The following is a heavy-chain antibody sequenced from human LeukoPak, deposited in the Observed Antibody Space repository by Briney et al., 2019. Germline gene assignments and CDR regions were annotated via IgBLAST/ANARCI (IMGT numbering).Heavy chain of an antibody. D-gene: IGHD3-22*01. J-gene: IGHJ4*02. CDR3: ARRRYYDSSGCFDY. CDR1: GGSISSSIYY. Sequence: SETLSLTCTVSGGSISSSIYYSGWIRQPPGKGLEWIGSIYYSGSTYYNPSLKSRVTISVDTSKNQFSLKLSSVTAADTAVYYCARRRYYDSSGCFDYWGQGTLVTVSS. V-gene: IGHV4-39*01. CDR2: IYYSGST.